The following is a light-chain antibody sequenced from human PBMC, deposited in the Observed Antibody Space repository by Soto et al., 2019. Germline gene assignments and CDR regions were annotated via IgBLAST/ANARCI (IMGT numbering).Light chain of an antibody. CDR2: SNT. J-gene: IGLJ3*02. CDR3: ATWDDSLNGWV. CDR1: SSNIGGNT. V-gene: IGLV1-44*01. Sequence: QSVLTQPPSASGTPGQRVTISCSGSSSNIGGNTVDWYQQLPGTAPKLLIYSNTHRTAGVPDRFSGATSATSASLAISGRHSEDEADYDWATWDDSLNGWVVGGGTKLTVL.